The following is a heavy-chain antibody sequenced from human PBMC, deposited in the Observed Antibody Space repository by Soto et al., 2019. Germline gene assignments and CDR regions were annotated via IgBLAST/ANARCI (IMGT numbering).Heavy chain of an antibody. V-gene: IGHV1-46*01. J-gene: IGHJ4*02. CDR3: AREVGATLPKDY. CDR2: INPSGGST. Sequence: ASVKVSCKASGYTFTSYYMHWVRQAPGQGLEWMGTINPSGGSTSYAQKFQGRVTMTRDTSTSTVYMELSSLRSEDTAVYYCAREVGATLPKDYWGQGTLVTVSS. D-gene: IGHD1-26*01. CDR1: GYTFTSYY.